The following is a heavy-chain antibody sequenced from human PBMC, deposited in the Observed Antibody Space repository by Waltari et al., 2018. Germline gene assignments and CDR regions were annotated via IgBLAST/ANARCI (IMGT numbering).Heavy chain of an antibody. Sequence: EVQLVESGGGLVQPGGSLRLSCAASGFTFSSYSMNWVRQAPGKGLGWVSYISSSRSTIYYADSVKGRFTISRDNAKNSLYLQMNSLRAEDTAVYYCARDHYYGSGSYFDYWGQGTLVTVSS. CDR3: ARDHYYGSGSYFDY. D-gene: IGHD3-10*01. J-gene: IGHJ4*02. CDR2: ISSSRSTI. CDR1: GFTFSSYS. V-gene: IGHV3-48*01.